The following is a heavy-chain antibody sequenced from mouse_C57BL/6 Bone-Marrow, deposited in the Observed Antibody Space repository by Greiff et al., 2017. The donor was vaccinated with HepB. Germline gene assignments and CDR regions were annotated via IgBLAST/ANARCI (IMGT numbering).Heavy chain of an antibody. V-gene: IGHV1-76*01. CDR1: GYTFTDYY. Sequence: QVQLKQSGAELVRPGASVKLSCKASGYTFTDYYINWVKQRPGQGLEWIARIYPGSGNTYYNEKFKGKATLTAEKSSSTAYMQLSSLTSEDSAVYFCARKATVVPYAMDYWGQGTSVTVSS. CDR3: ARKATVVPYAMDY. CDR2: IYPGSGNT. J-gene: IGHJ4*01. D-gene: IGHD1-1*01.